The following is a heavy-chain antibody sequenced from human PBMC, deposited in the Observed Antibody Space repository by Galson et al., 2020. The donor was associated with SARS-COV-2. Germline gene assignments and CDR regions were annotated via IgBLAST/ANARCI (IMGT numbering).Heavy chain of an antibody. J-gene: IGHJ2*01. D-gene: IGHD3-22*01. CDR3: AKDHDSSGSHWYYDL. Sequence: GGSLRLSCAASGFTFDDYAMHWVRQVPGKGPEWVAGISWNSDDMAYADSVKGRFTISRDNTRNSLYLQMTSLRTEDTAFYFCAKDHDSSGSHWYYDLWGRGTLVTVSS. V-gene: IGHV3-9*01. CDR2: ISWNSDDM. CDR1: GFTFDDYA.